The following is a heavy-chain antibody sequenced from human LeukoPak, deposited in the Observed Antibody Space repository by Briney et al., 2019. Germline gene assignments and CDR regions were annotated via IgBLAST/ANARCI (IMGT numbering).Heavy chain of an antibody. J-gene: IGHJ4*02. Sequence: SETLSLTCTVSAGSVSNGNYYWSWLRQPPGKALEWIGYIYYTGKTYYNPSLEGRVTILVDTSRNHFSVKLSSVTAADTAVYCCARSQNYYGSGDYWSQGTLVTVSS. CDR1: AGSVSNGNYY. CDR3: ARSQNYYGSGDY. D-gene: IGHD3-10*01. V-gene: IGHV4-61*03. CDR2: IYYTGKT.